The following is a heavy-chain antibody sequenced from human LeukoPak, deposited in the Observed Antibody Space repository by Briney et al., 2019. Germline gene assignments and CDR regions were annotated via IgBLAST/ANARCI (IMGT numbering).Heavy chain of an antibody. J-gene: IGHJ5*02. CDR2: IKQDGSEK. D-gene: IGHD6-19*01. CDR3: ARDDDSSGPNWFDP. V-gene: IGHV3-7*01. CDR1: GFTFSRYW. Sequence: GGSLRLSCAASGFTFSRYWMSWVRQAPGKGLEWVANIKQDGSEKYYVDSVKGRFIISRDNAKNSLYLQMNSLRAEDTAVYYCARDDDSSGPNWFDPWGQGTLVTVSS.